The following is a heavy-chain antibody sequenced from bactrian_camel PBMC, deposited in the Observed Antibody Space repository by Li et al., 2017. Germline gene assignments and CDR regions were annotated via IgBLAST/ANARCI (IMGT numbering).Heavy chain of an antibody. CDR2: INSGSGYT. V-gene: IGHV3S25*01. Sequence: QLVESGGGLVQPGGSLRLSCAASGFTFSTNWMYWVRQAPGKGLKWVSTINSGSGYTYYADSVKGRFTISRDNAKNTVYLELNSLKPEDTAMYYCAAFRAQSDYSPDEYNYWGQGTQVTVS. D-gene: IGHD1*01. CDR3: AAFRAQSDYSPDEYNY. J-gene: IGHJ4*01. CDR1: GFTFSTNW.